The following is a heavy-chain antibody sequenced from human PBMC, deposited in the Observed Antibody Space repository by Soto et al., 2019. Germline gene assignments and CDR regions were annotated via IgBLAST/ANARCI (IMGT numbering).Heavy chain of an antibody. Sequence: PGGSLRLSCAASGFTFSSYSMNWVRQAPGKGLEWVSSISSSSSYIYYADSVKGRFTISRDNAKNSLYLQMNSLRAEDTAVYYCARVDYDFWSGYSRAPIDYWGQGTLVTVSS. V-gene: IGHV3-21*01. CDR2: ISSSSSYI. CDR3: ARVDYDFWSGYSRAPIDY. D-gene: IGHD3-3*01. CDR1: GFTFSSYS. J-gene: IGHJ4*02.